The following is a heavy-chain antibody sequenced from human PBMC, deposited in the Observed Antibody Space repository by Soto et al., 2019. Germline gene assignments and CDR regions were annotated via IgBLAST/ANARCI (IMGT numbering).Heavy chain of an antibody. V-gene: IGHV3-30*18. CDR1: GFTFSSYG. CDR2: ISYDGSNK. D-gene: IGHD6-19*01. Sequence: GGSLRLSCAASGFTFSSYGMHWVRQAPGKGLEWVAVISYDGSNKYYADSVKGRFTISRDNSKNTLYLQMNSLRAEDTAVYYCAKDHEQWLGQNNWFDPWGQGTLVTVSS. CDR3: AKDHEQWLGQNNWFDP. J-gene: IGHJ5*02.